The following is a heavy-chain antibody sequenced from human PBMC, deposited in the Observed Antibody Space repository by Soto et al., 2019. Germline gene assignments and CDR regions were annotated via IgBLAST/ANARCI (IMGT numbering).Heavy chain of an antibody. J-gene: IGHJ4*02. CDR1: GGSFSGYY. D-gene: IGHD1-26*01. V-gene: IGHV4-31*11. CDR3: ARGASPLIDY. Sequence: PSETLSLTCAVYGGSFSGYYWSWIRQHPGKGLEWIGYIYYSGSTYYNPSLKSRVTISVDTSKNQFSLKLSSVTAADTAVYYCARGASPLIDYWGQGTLVTVSS. CDR2: IYYSGST.